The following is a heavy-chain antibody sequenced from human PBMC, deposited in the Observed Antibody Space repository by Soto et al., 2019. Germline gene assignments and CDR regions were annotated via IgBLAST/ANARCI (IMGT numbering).Heavy chain of an antibody. CDR2: IYYSGST. Sequence: SETLSLTCTVSGGSISSYYWSWIRQPPGKGLEWIGYIYYSGSTNYNPSLKSRVTISVDTSKNQFSLKLSSVTAADTAVYYCASKRGNGRDVWGQGTTVTFAS. J-gene: IGHJ6*02. V-gene: IGHV4-59*01. D-gene: IGHD3-10*01. CDR3: ASKRGNGRDV. CDR1: GGSISSYY.